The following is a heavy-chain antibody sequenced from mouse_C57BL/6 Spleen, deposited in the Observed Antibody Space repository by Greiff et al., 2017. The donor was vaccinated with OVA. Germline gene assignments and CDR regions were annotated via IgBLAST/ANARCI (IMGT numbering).Heavy chain of an antibody. CDR2: INPSNGGT. J-gene: IGHJ4*01. D-gene: IGHD2-5*01. Sequence: VQLQQPGTELVKPGASVKLSCKASGYTFTSYWMHWVKQRPGQGLEWIGNINPSNGGTNYNEKFKSKATLTVDKSSSTAYMQLSSLTSEDSAVYYCARAYYSNYEGFYAMDYWGQVTSVTVSS. CDR3: ARAYYSNYEGFYAMDY. V-gene: IGHV1-53*01. CDR1: GYTFTSYW.